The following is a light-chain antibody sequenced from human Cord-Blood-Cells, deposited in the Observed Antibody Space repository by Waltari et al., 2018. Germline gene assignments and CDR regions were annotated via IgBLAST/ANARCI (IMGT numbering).Light chain of an antibody. J-gene: IGLJ3*02. CDR1: SSDVGGYNY. CDR3: SSYTSSSTWV. V-gene: IGLV2-14*01. Sequence: QSALTQPASVSGSPGQSITISCTGTSSDVGGYNYVSWYQQHPGKAPKLMIYDVSKRPSGVSNRFSGSKSGNTAPLTISGLQAEDEADYYCSSYTSSSTWVFGGGTK. CDR2: DVS.